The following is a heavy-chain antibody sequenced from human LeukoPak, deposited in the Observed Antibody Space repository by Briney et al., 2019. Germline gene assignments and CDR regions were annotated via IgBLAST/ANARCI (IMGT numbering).Heavy chain of an antibody. V-gene: IGHV3-66*01. CDR2: IYSGGST. CDR1: GFTVSSNY. D-gene: IGHD6-19*01. J-gene: IGHJ4*02. Sequence: GGSLRLSCAASGFTVSSNYMSWVRQAPGKGLEWVSVIYSGGSTYYADSVKGRFTISRDNSKNTLYLQMNSLRAEDTAVYYCARGGSSVWYSAPGFDYWGQGTLVTVSS. CDR3: ARGGSSVWYSAPGFDY.